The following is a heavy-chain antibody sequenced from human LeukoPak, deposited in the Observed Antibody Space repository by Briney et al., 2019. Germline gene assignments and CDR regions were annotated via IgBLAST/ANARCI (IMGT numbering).Heavy chain of an antibody. CDR2: MNPNSGNT. V-gene: IGHV1-8*03. D-gene: IGHD1-14*01. J-gene: IGHJ4*02. CDR1: GHTFTSYD. CDR3: ARTLPGGVVDY. Sequence: ASVKVSCKASGHTFTSYDINWVRQTTGQGLEWMGWMNPNSGNTGYAQKFQGRVTITRDSSKSTAYMELSSLRSGDTAVYYCARTLPGGVVDYWGQGTLVTVSS.